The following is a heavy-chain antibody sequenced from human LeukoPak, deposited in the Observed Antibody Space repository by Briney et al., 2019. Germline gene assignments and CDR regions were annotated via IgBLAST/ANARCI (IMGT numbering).Heavy chain of an antibody. CDR2: IYSGGST. V-gene: IGHV3-66*01. Sequence: GGSLRLSCAASGFTFSSYYMTWVRQAPGKGLEWVSVIYSGGSTYYADSVKGRFIISRDNSKNTLYLQMNSLRGEDTAVYYCARDLGNWGSHDFDCWGQGTLVTVSS. CDR1: GFTFSSYY. D-gene: IGHD7-27*01. J-gene: IGHJ4*02. CDR3: ARDLGNWGSHDFDC.